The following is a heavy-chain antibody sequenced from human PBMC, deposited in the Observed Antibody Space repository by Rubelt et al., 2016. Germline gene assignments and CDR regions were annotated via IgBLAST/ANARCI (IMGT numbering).Heavy chain of an antibody. CDR2: INHSGST. V-gene: IGHV4-34*01. CDR1: GGSFSGYY. D-gene: IGHD6-19*01. J-gene: IGHJ4*02. Sequence: QVQLQQWGAGLLKPSETLSLTCAVYGGSFSGYYWRWIRQPPGQGLEWIGEINHSGSTNYNPSLKSRVTISVDTSKNQCSLKLSSVTAADTAVYYCAKDAYSSGWSYFDYWGQGTLVTVSS. CDR3: AKDAYSSGWSYFDY.